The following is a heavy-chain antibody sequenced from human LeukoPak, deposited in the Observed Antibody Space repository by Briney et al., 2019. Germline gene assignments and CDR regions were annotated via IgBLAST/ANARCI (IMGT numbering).Heavy chain of an antibody. CDR2: ISWNSGSI. Sequence: PGGSLRLSCAASGFTFDDYAMHRVRQAPGKGLEWVSGISWNSGSIGYADSVKGRFTISRDNAKNSLYLQMNSLRAEDTALYYCAKAGGMDTAMANNWFDPWGQGTLVTVSS. CDR1: GFTFDDYA. J-gene: IGHJ5*02. D-gene: IGHD5-18*01. CDR3: AKAGGMDTAMANNWFDP. V-gene: IGHV3-9*01.